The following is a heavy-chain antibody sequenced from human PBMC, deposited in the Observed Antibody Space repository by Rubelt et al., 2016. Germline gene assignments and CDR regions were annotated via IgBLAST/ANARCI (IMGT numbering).Heavy chain of an antibody. V-gene: IGHV3-30*02. J-gene: IGHJ6*02. CDR3: AKGLREGPYYYGMDV. CDR2: IRYDGSNK. CDR1: GFTFSSYA. D-gene: IGHD1-26*01. Sequence: QVQLVESGGGVVQPGRSLRLSCAASGFTFSSYAMHWVRQAPGKGLEWVAFIRYDGSNKYYADSVKGRFTTSRNNSKNTLYLQMNSLRAEDTAVYYCAKGLREGPYYYGMDVWGQGTTVTVSS.